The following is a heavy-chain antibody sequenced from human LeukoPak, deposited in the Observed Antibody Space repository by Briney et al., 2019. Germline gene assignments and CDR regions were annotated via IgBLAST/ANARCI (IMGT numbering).Heavy chain of an antibody. CDR1: GYTFTRYY. V-gene: IGHV1-46*01. CDR2: INPNGGST. D-gene: IGHD6-13*01. Sequence: ASVKVSCKASGYTFTRYYMHWVRQAPGQGLEWMGIINPNGGSTSYAQKFQGRVTMTRDTSTSTVYMELSSLRSEDTAVYYCARDDSVGQQLAHDYYYYGMDVWGQGTTVTVSS. CDR3: ARDDSVGQQLAHDYYYYGMDV. J-gene: IGHJ6*02.